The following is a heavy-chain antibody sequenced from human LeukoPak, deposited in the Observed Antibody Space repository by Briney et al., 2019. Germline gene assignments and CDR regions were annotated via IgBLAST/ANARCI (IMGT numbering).Heavy chain of an antibody. CDR2: INHSGST. D-gene: IGHD5-12*01. CDR1: GGSFSGYY. Sequence: PSETLSLTCAVYGGSFSGYYWSWIRQPPGKGLEWIGEINHSGSTNYNPSLKSRVTISVDTSKNQFSLKLSSVTAADTAVYYCARGGHSGLTHWGQGTLVTVSS. V-gene: IGHV4-34*01. CDR3: ARGGHSGLTH. J-gene: IGHJ4*02.